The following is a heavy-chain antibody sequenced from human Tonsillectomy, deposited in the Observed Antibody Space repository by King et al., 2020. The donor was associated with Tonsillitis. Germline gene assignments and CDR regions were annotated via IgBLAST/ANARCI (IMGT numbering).Heavy chain of an antibody. Sequence: VQLVQSGAEVKKPGSSVKVSCKASGDTFSSFALSWVRQAPGQGLEWMGGIIPIFCTTKYAQKFQGRVTIIADESTSTAFMELSSLRSEDTAFYYCARGAYCSNGECYPAYYHYYSMDVWGKGTPVTVSS. D-gene: IGHD2-8*01. J-gene: IGHJ6*03. CDR2: IIPIFCTT. V-gene: IGHV1-69*01. CDR3: ARGAYCSNGECYPAYYHYYSMDV. CDR1: GDTFSSFA.